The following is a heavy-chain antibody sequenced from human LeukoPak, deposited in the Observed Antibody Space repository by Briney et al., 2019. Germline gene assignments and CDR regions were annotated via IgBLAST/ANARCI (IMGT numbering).Heavy chain of an antibody. J-gene: IGHJ4*02. CDR2: ISAYNGNT. Sequence: ASVKVSCKASGYTFTGYYMHWVRQAPGQGLEWMGWISAYNGNTNYAQKLQGRVTMTTDTSTSTAYMELRSLRSDDTAVYYCARGTTVTEFDYWGQGTLVTVSS. D-gene: IGHD4-17*01. CDR1: GYTFTGYY. V-gene: IGHV1-18*04. CDR3: ARGTTVTEFDY.